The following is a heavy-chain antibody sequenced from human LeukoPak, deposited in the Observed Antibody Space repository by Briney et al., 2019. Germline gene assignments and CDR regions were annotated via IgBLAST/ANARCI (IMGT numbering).Heavy chain of an antibody. CDR1: GFTFSGAW. V-gene: IGHV3-15*01. D-gene: IGHD3-10*01. J-gene: IGHJ4*02. CDR2: IKSKKDGETA. Sequence: GGSLRLSCAASGFTFSGAWMSWVRQAPGKGLEWVGRIKSKKDGETAEYAAPVQGRFIISRDDSSDTLHLQMNTLKSEDTAVYYCTREWYGELPYWGQGTLVTVSS. CDR3: TREWYGELPY.